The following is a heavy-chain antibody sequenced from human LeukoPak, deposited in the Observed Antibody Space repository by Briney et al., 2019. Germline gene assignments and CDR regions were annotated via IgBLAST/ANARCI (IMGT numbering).Heavy chain of an antibody. CDR3: ARDLVN. Sequence: SETLSLICSVSGGSVCTDDYYWSWIRQPPGKGLEWIGYIHDSGSTNYNPSLKSRVTISVDTSKNQFSLRLSSVSAADAAVYYCARDLVNWGQGTLVTVSS. J-gene: IGHJ4*02. D-gene: IGHD2-21*01. V-gene: IGHV4-61*08. CDR1: GGSVCTDDYY. CDR2: IHDSGST.